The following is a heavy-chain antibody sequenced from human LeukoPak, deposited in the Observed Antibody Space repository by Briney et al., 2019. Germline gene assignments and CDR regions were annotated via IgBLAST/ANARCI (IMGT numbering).Heavy chain of an antibody. CDR3: ARLTALAGHRGAFDI. Sequence: PSETLSLTRTVSGGSISSSSYYWGWIRQPPGKGLEWIGSIYYSGSTYYNPSLKSRVTISVDTSKSQFSLHLSSVTAADTAIYYCARLTALAGHRGAFDIWGPGTMVTVSS. CDR1: GGSISSSSYY. J-gene: IGHJ3*02. V-gene: IGHV4-39*01. CDR2: IYYSGST. D-gene: IGHD6-19*01.